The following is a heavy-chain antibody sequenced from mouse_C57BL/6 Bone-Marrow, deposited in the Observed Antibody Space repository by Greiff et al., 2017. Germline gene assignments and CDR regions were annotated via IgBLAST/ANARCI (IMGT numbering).Heavy chain of an antibody. CDR3: ARKGASYYEYDREYFDV. Sequence: QVQLQQSGAELVKPGASVKISCKASGYAFSSYWMNWVKQRPGKGLEWIGQIYPGDGDTNYNGKFKGKATLTADKSSSTAYMQLSSLTSEDSAVYFCARKGASYYEYDREYFDVWGTGTTVTVSS. D-gene: IGHD2-4*01. CDR2: IYPGDGDT. CDR1: GYAFSSYW. V-gene: IGHV1-80*01. J-gene: IGHJ1*03.